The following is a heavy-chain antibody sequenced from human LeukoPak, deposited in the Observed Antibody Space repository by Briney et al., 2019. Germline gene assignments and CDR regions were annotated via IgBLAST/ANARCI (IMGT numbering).Heavy chain of an antibody. D-gene: IGHD2-2*01. CDR1: GFTFNNYA. V-gene: IGHV3-23*01. J-gene: IGHJ4*02. CDR2: ISGSGGST. CDR3: AKDGGLGYCSSTTCSTPN. Sequence: GGSLRLSCAASGFTFNNYAMNWVRQAPGKGLEWVSAISGSGGSTYYADSVKGRFTISRDNSKNTLYLQMNSLRAEDTAVYYCAKDGGLGYCSSTTCSTPNWGQGTLVTVSS.